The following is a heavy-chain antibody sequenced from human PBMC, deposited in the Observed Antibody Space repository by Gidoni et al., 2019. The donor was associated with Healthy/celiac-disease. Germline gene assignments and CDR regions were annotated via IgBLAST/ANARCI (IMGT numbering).Heavy chain of an antibody. CDR3: VKDRDHTGGFDY. CDR1: GFPFSSLA. CDR2: ISSNGGST. Sequence: EVQLVESGGGLVQPGGSLGLSCSASGFPFSSLAMHWVRQAPGKGLEYVSAISSNGGSTDYADSVKGRFTISRDNSKNTLYLQMSSLRAEDTAVYYCVKDRDHTGGFDYWGQGTLVTVSS. V-gene: IGHV3-64D*06. D-gene: IGHD5-18*01. J-gene: IGHJ4*02.